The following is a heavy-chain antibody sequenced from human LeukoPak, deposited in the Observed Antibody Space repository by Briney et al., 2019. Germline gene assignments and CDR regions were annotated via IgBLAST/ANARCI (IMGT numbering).Heavy chain of an antibody. Sequence: PSETLSLACAVYGGSFSGYYWSWIRQPPGKGLEWIGEINHSGSTNYNPSLKSRVTISVDTSENQFSLKLSSVTAADTAVYYCAREATAFYNWFDPWGQGTLVTVSS. CDR1: GGSFSGYY. D-gene: IGHD5-18*01. CDR2: INHSGST. V-gene: IGHV4-34*01. CDR3: AREATAFYNWFDP. J-gene: IGHJ5*02.